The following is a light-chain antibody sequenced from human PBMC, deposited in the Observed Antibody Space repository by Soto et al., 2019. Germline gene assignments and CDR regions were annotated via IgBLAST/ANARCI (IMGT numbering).Light chain of an antibody. CDR3: QQSYSTVSWT. CDR2: DAS. Sequence: DIQMTQSPSSLSASVGDRFTITCQASQDISNYLNWYQQKPGKAPKLLIYDASSLQSGVPSRFSGSGSGTDFTLTISSLQPEDFATYYCQQSYSTVSWTFGQGTKVDIK. V-gene: IGKV1-39*01. CDR1: QDISNY. J-gene: IGKJ1*01.